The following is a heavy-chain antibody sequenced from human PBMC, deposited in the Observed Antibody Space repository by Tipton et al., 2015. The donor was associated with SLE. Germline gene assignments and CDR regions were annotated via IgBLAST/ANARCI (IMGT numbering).Heavy chain of an antibody. CDR2: ISYSGDT. Sequence: PGLVKPSTTLSLTCAVSGDSISSYYWSWIRQPPGKGLEWIGYISYSGDTRHNPSLQSRVTVSIDPSKNQFSLKLTSVTSADTAVYYCARRVRGGWYDYWGQGTLVTVSS. D-gene: IGHD6-19*01. J-gene: IGHJ4*02. CDR1: GDSISSYY. CDR3: ARRVRGGWYDY. V-gene: IGHV4-59*01.